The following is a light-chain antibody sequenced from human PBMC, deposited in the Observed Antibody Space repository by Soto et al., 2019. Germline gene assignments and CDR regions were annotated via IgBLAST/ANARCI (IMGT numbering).Light chain of an antibody. V-gene: IGLV2-14*01. CDR1: SSDVGDYNY. CDR2: DVS. CDR3: SSYTSSRTRV. J-gene: IGLJ1*01. Sequence: QSALTQPASVSGSPGQSITISCTGTSSDVGDYNYVSWYQQHPGKAPKLMIYDVSNRPSGVSNRFSGSKSGNTASLTISGLQAEAEADYYCSSYTSSRTRVFGTGTKLTV.